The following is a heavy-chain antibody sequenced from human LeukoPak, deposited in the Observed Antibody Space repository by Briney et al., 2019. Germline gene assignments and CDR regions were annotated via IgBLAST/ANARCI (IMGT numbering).Heavy chain of an antibody. J-gene: IGHJ4*02. CDR2: IYYSGST. CDR1: GGSISSSSYY. CDR3: AREVLYGDYSEI. V-gene: IGHV4-39*07. Sequence: SPSETLSLTCTVSGGSISSSSYYWGWIRQPPGKGLEWIGNIYYSGSTYNNPSLKSRVTISVDTSKNQFSLKLSSVTAADTAVYYCAREVLYGDYSEIWGQGTLVTVSS. D-gene: IGHD4-17*01.